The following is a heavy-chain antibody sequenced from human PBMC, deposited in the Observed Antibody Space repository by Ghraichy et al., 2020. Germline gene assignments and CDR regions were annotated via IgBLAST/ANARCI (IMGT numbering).Heavy chain of an antibody. CDR1: GFTFSSYA. V-gene: IGHV3-23*01. CDR3: AKGTYYDFWSGYWGFDY. CDR2: ISGSGGST. Sequence: GESLNISCAASGFTFSSYAMSWVRQAPGKGLEWVSAISGSGGSTYYADSVKGRFTISRDNSKNTLYLQMNSLRAEDTAVYYCAKGTYYDFWSGYWGFDYWGQGTLVTVSS. J-gene: IGHJ4*02. D-gene: IGHD3-3*01.